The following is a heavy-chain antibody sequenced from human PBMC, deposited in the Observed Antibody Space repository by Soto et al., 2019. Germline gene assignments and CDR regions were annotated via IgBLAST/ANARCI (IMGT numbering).Heavy chain of an antibody. Sequence: QVQLQESGPGLVKPSQTLSLTCTVSGGSISSGGYYWSWIRQHPGKGLEWIGYIYYSGSTYYNPSLKSRVNISVDKSKNQFSLKLSSVTAADTAVYYCARSADPSVFDYWGQGTLVTVSS. CDR2: IYYSGST. V-gene: IGHV4-31*03. J-gene: IGHJ4*02. CDR3: ARSADPSVFDY. CDR1: GGSISSGGYY.